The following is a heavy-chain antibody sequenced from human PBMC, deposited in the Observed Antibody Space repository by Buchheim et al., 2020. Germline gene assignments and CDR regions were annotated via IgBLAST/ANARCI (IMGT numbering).Heavy chain of an antibody. J-gene: IGHJ4*02. V-gene: IGHV3-74*01. CDR1: GFSFSNYW. CDR2: VKGDGSAT. Sequence: EVQLVESGGDLVQPGGSLRLSCAASGFSFSNYWMHWVRQAPGKGLVLLSRVKGDGSATNYADSAKGRFTISRDTAKNTLYLQLSNLRVDDTAVYYCVRSTYSMITFNWGQGTL. CDR3: VRSTYSMITFN. D-gene: IGHD3-16*01.